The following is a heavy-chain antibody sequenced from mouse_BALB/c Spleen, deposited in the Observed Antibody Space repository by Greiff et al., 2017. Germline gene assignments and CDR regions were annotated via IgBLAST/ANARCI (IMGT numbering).Heavy chain of an antibody. CDR1: GFTFSSYG. V-gene: IGHV5-6*01. D-gene: IGHD2-4*01. Sequence: EVMLVESGGDLVKPGGSLKLSCAASGFTFSSYGMSWVRQTPDKRLEWVATISSGGSYTYYPDSVKGRFTISRDNAKNTLYLQMSSLKSEDTAMYYCAREDDSDAMDYWGQGTSVTVSS. CDR2: ISSGGSYT. CDR3: AREDDSDAMDY. J-gene: IGHJ4*01.